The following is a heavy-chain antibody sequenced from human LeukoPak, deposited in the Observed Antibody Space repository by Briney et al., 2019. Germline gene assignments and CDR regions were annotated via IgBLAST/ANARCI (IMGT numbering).Heavy chain of an antibody. V-gene: IGHV3-21*01. Sequence: GGSLRLSCAASGFTFSSYSMNWVRQAPGKGLEWVSSISSSSSYIYYADSVKGRFTISRDNAKNSLYLQMNSLRAEDTAVYYCARARMTTVTTAFDYWGQGNLVTVSS. J-gene: IGHJ4*02. CDR2: ISSSSSYI. CDR1: GFTFSSYS. CDR3: ARARMTTVTTAFDY. D-gene: IGHD4-17*01.